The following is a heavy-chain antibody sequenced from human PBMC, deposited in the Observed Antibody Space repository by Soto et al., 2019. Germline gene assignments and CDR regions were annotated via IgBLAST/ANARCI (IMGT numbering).Heavy chain of an antibody. V-gene: IGHV3-48*01. CDR1: GFIFSVYN. J-gene: IGHJ4*02. D-gene: IGHD3-9*01. Sequence: PGGSLRLSCAASGFIFSVYNMNWVRQAPGKGLEWVSYISTGSSTIYYADSVKGRFTISRDNVNNSLFLRMNNLRPDDTAVYYCATADWDSWGQGTLVTVSS. CDR3: ATADWDS. CDR2: ISTGSSTI.